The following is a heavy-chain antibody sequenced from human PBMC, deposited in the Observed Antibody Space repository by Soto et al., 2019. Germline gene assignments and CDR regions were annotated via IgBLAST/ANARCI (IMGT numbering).Heavy chain of an antibody. CDR1: GFDFDDFA. V-gene: IGHV3-43D*03. D-gene: IGHD3-22*01. Sequence: VQLVESGGGEIQTGASLRLSCAAAGFDFDDFAMHWVRQAPGEGLEWVSLINSAGTDSYYMDSLRGRFTISRDNCKKSLYLQMARLRPEDTALYFCAKALYYYDSSPLDQWGQGTLVSVSS. J-gene: IGHJ4*02. CDR3: AKALYYYDSSPLDQ. CDR2: INSAGTDS.